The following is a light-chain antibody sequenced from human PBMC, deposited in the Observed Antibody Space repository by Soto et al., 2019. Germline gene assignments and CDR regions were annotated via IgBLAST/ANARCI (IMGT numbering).Light chain of an antibody. J-gene: IGKJ1*01. CDR2: GAS. Sequence: EIALTQSPGTLSLSPGERATLSCRASQSVSSSYLAWYQQKPGQAPSLLXYGASSRATGIPDRFSGSGSGTDLTLTISRLEPEDFAVYDGQQYGSSPLWTFGQGTQVDIK. V-gene: IGKV3-20*01. CDR1: QSVSSSY. CDR3: QQYGSSPLWT.